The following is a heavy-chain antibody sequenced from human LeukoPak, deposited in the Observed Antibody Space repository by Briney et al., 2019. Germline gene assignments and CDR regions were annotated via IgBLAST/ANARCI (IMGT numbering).Heavy chain of an antibody. Sequence: SETLSLTCTVSGGSISSSSYYWGWIRQPPGKGLEWIGSIYYSGSTNYNPSLKSRVTISVDTSKNQFSLKLSSVTAADTAVYYCARGKKRSGCSTPSCYASSYYYYYMDVWGKGTTVTVSS. V-gene: IGHV4-39*07. J-gene: IGHJ6*03. CDR3: ARGKKRSGCSTPSCYASSYYYYYMDV. CDR1: GGSISSSSYY. D-gene: IGHD2-2*01. CDR2: IYYSGST.